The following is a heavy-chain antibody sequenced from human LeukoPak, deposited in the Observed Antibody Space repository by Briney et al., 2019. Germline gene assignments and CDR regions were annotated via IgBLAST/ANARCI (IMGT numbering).Heavy chain of an antibody. V-gene: IGHV3-30*04. Sequence: GGSLRLSCAASGFTFSSYAMHWVRQAPGKGLEWVAVISYDGSNKYYADSVKGRFTISRDNSGKMLFLQMESLKGDDTGLYYCAKVRSPLHMDVWGNGTNVIISS. J-gene: IGHJ6*03. CDR2: ISYDGSNK. D-gene: IGHD6-19*01. CDR3: AKVRSPLHMDV. CDR1: GFTFSSYA.